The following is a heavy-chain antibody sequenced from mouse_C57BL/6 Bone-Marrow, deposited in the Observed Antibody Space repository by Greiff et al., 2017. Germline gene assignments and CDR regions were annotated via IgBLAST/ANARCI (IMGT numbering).Heavy chain of an antibody. J-gene: IGHJ3*01. CDR1: GYTFTDYE. D-gene: IGHD1-1*01. Sequence: QVQLQQSGAELVRPGASVTLSCKASGYTFTDYEMHWVKQTPVHGLEWIGAIDPETGGTAYNQKFKGKAILTADKSSSTAYMELRSLTSEDSAVYYCTRRGDCGSSFFAYWGQGTLVTVSA. CDR3: TRRGDCGSSFFAY. CDR2: IDPETGGT. V-gene: IGHV1-15*01.